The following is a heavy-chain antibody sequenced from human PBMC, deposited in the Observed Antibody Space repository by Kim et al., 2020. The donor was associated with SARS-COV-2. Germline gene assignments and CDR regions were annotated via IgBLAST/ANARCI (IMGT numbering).Heavy chain of an antibody. V-gene: IGHV1-3*01. CDR2: INAGNGNT. CDR1: GYTFTSYA. D-gene: IGHD2-21*02. J-gene: IGHJ6*02. Sequence: ASVKVSCKASGYTFTSYAMHWVRQAPGQRLEWMGWINAGNGNTKYSQKFQGRVTITRDTSASTAYMELSSLRSEDTAVYYCARAGAYCGGDCYDIYYYYYGMDVWGQGTTVTVSS. CDR3: ARAGAYCGGDCYDIYYYYYGMDV.